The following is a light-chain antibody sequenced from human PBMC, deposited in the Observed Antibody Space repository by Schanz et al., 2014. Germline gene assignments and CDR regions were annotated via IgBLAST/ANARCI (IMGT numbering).Light chain of an antibody. CDR3: CSYAGSYSYV. CDR2: DVT. CDR1: SSDVGGYNS. J-gene: IGLJ1*01. Sequence: QSALTQPRSVSGSPGQSVTISCTGTSSDVGGYNSVSWYQQHPGKAPKLMIYDVTNRPSGVPDRFSGSKSGNTASLTISGLQDEDEADYYCCSYAGSYSYVFGTGTKVTVL. V-gene: IGLV2-11*01.